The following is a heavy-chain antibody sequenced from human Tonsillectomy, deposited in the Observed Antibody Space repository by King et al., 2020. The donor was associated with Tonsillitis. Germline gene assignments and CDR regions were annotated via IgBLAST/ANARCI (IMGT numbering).Heavy chain of an antibody. V-gene: IGHV3-21*01. J-gene: IGHJ6*02. D-gene: IGHD3-10*01. Sequence: QLVQSGGGLVKPGGSLRLSCAASGFTFSTYNMNWVRQAPGKGLEWVSSISSGSSYIYYADSVKGRFTISRDNANNSLYLQMNSLSAKDTALYYWVRGSSGMDVCGQGTTVTVSS. CDR3: VRGSSGMDV. CDR2: ISSGSSYI. CDR1: GFTFSTYN.